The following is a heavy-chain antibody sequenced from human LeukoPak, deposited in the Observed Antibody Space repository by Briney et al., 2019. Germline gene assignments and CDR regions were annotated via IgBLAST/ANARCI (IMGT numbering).Heavy chain of an antibody. J-gene: IGHJ5*02. CDR2: INPNSGGT. CDR1: GYTFTGYY. V-gene: IGHV1-2*02. CDR3: ARAGRISSNWFDP. Sequence: ASVKVSCKASGYTFTGYYMHWVRQAPGQGLEWMGWINPNSGGTNYARKFQGRVTMTRDTSISTAYMELSRLRSDDTAVYYCARAGRISSNWFDPWGQGTLVTVSS. D-gene: IGHD2-15*01.